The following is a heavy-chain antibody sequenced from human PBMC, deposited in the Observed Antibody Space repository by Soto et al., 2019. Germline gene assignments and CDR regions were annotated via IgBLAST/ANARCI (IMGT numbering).Heavy chain of an antibody. Sequence: EVQLLESGGGLVQPGGSLRLSCAASGFTFSSYAMSWVRQAPGKGLEWVSTISGSGGSAYYADSVKGRFTISRDNSKNTMYLQMDSRRAEDTGVYYCARRTSGWYLDYWGQGTLVTVSS. V-gene: IGHV3-23*01. CDR3: ARRTSGWYLDY. CDR1: GFTFSSYA. D-gene: IGHD6-19*01. CDR2: ISGSGGSA. J-gene: IGHJ4*02.